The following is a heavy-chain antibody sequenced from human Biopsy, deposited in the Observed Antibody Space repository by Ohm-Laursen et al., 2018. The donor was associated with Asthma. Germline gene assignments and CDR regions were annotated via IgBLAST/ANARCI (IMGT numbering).Heavy chain of an antibody. CDR3: ARASVVKHYYYYGIDV. V-gene: IGHV3-30-3*01. CDR2: ISYDGSDK. CDR1: GFTFSDYA. Sequence: SLRLSCSAAGFTFSDYAIYWVRQAPGKGLEWVAFISYDGSDKFYADSVKGRFTTSRDNSQNTLDLHMNRLTFEDTAVYYCARASVVKHYYYYGIDVWGPGTTVTVFS. J-gene: IGHJ6*02.